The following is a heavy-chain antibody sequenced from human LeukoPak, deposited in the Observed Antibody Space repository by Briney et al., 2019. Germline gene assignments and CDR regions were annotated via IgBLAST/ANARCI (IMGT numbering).Heavy chain of an antibody. CDR1: GGSFSSYF. V-gene: IGHV4-34*01. J-gene: IGHJ4*02. CDR3: TYSGSNYPDY. CDR2: INHSGST. D-gene: IGHD1-26*01. Sequence: SETLSLTCAVFGGSFSSYFWSWIRQSPGKGLEWIGEINHSGSTNHNPSLKSRVTISLGTSKNQFSLRLSSVTAADTAVYYCTYSGSNYPDYWGQGTLVIVSS.